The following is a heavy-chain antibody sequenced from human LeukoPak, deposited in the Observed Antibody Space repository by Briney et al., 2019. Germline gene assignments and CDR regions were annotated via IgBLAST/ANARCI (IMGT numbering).Heavy chain of an antibody. Sequence: ASETLSLTCAVYGGSFSGYYWSWIRQPPGKGLEWIGEINHSGSTNYNPSLKSRVTISVDTSKNQFSLKLSSVTAADTAVYYCARSARGYFDWLLDYWGQGTLVTVSS. D-gene: IGHD3-9*01. CDR3: ARSARGYFDWLLDY. CDR1: GGSFSGYY. V-gene: IGHV4-34*01. CDR2: INHSGST. J-gene: IGHJ4*02.